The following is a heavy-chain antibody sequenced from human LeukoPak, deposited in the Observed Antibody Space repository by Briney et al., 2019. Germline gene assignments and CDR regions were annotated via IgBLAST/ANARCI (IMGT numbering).Heavy chain of an antibody. D-gene: IGHD2-15*01. CDR3: ARVHTRGDYFDY. CDR2: IYYSGST. V-gene: IGHV4-30-4*08. J-gene: IGHJ4*02. CDR1: GGSISSGDYY. Sequence: PSETLSLTCTVSGGSISSGDYYWSWIRQPPGKGLEWIGYIYYSGSTYYNPSLKSRVTISADTSKNQFSLKLSSVTAADTAVYYCARVHTRGDYFDYWGQGTLVTVSS.